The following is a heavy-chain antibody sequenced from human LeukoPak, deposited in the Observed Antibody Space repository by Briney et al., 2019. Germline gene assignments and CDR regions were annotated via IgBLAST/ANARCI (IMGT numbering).Heavy chain of an antibody. J-gene: IGHJ6*02. Sequence: PGASLKISCKGSGYSFTSYWIGWVRQMPGKVLEWMGIIYPGDSDTRYSPSFQGQVTISADKSISTAYLQWSSLKASDTAMYYCARYIPYCSSTSCQYYYYYGMDVWGQGTTVTVSS. V-gene: IGHV5-51*01. D-gene: IGHD2-2*01. CDR3: ARYIPYCSSTSCQYYYYYGMDV. CDR2: IYPGDSDT. CDR1: GYSFTSYW.